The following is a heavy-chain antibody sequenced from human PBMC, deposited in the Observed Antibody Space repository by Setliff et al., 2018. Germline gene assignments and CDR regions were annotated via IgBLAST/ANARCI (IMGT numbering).Heavy chain of an antibody. J-gene: IGHJ4*02. CDR3: MKKIIAGGGPPYDYFDY. CDR2: ISGSAGST. Sequence: PGGSLRLSCAASRFTFSSYAMSWVRQAPGKGLEWVSAISGSAGSTYYADSVKGRFTISRDNSKNTLFLQMNSLRADDTAVYYCMKKIIAGGGPPYDYFDYWGQGTLVTVSS. V-gene: IGHV3-23*01. CDR1: RFTFSSYA. D-gene: IGHD1-26*01.